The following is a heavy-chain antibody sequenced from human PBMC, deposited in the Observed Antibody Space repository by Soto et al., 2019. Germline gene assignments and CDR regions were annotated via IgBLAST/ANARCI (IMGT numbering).Heavy chain of an antibody. CDR2: IYYSGST. D-gene: IGHD6-25*01. CDR3: ARDAAETDWFDP. J-gene: IGHJ5*02. CDR1: GGSISSYY. V-gene: IGHV4-59*01. Sequence: SETLSLTCTVSGGSISSYYWSWIRQPPGKGLEWIGYIYYSGSTNYNPSLKSRVTISVDTSKNQFSLKLSSVTAADTAVYYCARDAAETDWFDPWGQGTPVTVSS.